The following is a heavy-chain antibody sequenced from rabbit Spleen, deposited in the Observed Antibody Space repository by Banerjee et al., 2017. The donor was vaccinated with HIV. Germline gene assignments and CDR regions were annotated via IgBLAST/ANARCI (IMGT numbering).Heavy chain of an antibody. CDR3: ARDTSSSFSSYGMDL. CDR2: IDSGSSGFT. CDR1: GFSFSSSYY. Sequence: QQQLEESGGGLVKPGGTLTLTCTASGFSFSSSYYMCWVRQAPGKGLEWIACIDSGSSGFTYFASWAKGRFTISKTSSTTVTLQMTSLTVADTATYFCARDTSSSFSSYGMDLWGPGTLVTVS. D-gene: IGHD1-1*01. J-gene: IGHJ6*01. V-gene: IGHV1S45*01.